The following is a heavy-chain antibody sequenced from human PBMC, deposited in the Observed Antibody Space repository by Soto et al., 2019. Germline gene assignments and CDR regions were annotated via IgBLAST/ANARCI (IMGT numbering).Heavy chain of an antibody. CDR3: AKDSSPFIVLMEYATRSNYGMDV. V-gene: IGHV3-9*01. D-gene: IGHD2-8*01. Sequence: GGSLRLSCAASGFTFSSYAMSWVRQAPGKGLEWVSGISWNSGSIGYADSVKGRFTISRDDAKISLYLQMNSLRAEDTALYYCAKDSSPFIVLMEYATRSNYGMDVWGQGTTVTVSS. CDR2: ISWNSGSI. CDR1: GFTFSSYA. J-gene: IGHJ6*02.